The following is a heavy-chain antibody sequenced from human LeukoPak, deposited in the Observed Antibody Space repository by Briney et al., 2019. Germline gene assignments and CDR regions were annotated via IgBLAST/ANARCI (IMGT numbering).Heavy chain of an antibody. J-gene: IGHJ4*02. D-gene: IGHD6-13*01. Sequence: PGGSLRLSCTASRFTFSTYWMTWVRQAPGKGLEWVANINQDGSEKYYVGSVKGRFTVSRDNAKNSMYLQMNSLRAEDTAVCYCATRYSSRDFWGQGTLVTVSS. V-gene: IGHV3-7*03. CDR1: RFTFSTYW. CDR3: ATRYSSRDF. CDR2: INQDGSEK.